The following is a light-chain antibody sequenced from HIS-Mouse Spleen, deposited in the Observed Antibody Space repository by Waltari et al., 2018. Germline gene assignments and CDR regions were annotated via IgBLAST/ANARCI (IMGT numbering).Light chain of an antibody. V-gene: IGLV1-47*01. Sequence: QSVLTQPPSASGTPEQRVTISCSGSSPNIGSNYVYWYQQLPGTAPKLLIYRNNQRPSGVPDRFSGSKSGTSASLAISGLRSEDEADYYCAAWDDSLSGPVFGGGTKLTVL. J-gene: IGLJ3*02. CDR2: RNN. CDR1: SPNIGSNY. CDR3: AAWDDSLSGPV.